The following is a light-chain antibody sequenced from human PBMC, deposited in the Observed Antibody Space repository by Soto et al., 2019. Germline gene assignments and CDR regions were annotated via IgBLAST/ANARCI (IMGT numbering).Light chain of an antibody. CDR3: LLAYNGRRI. CDR2: DTS. V-gene: IGLV7-46*01. Sequence: QAVVTQESSLTVSPGGTVTLTCGSSTGAVTSGHYPYWFQQKPGQAPRTLIYDTSNTHSWTPARFSGSLLGGKAALTLSGAQHEDEAEYYCLLAYNGRRIFGGGTKLTVL. CDR1: TGAVTSGHY. J-gene: IGLJ2*01.